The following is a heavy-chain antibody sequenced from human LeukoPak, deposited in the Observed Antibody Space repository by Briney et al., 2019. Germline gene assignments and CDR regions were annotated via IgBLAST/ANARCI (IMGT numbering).Heavy chain of an antibody. Sequence: PGGSLRLSCAASGFTVSSNYMSWVRQAPGKGLEWVSVIYSGGSTYYADSVKGRFTISRDNSKNTLYLQMNSLRAEDTAVYYCAKDRNDYGSGSYFFDYWGQGNLVTVSS. CDR1: GFTVSSNY. J-gene: IGHJ4*02. CDR2: IYSGGST. D-gene: IGHD3-10*01. V-gene: IGHV3-66*01. CDR3: AKDRNDYGSGSYFFDY.